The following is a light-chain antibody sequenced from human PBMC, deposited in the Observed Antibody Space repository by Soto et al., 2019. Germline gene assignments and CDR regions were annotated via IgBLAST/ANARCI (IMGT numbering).Light chain of an antibody. Sequence: EIVMTQSTATLSVSPGERATLSCRASQSVDSNLAWYQQKPGQAPRLLIYGASTRATGIPARFIFSGSGPESTLACSRLQSADPGTYSCQCSSSYPWTFGQGTKVGI. J-gene: IGKJ1*01. CDR1: QSVDSN. CDR2: GAS. V-gene: IGKV3-15*01. CDR3: QCSSSYPWT.